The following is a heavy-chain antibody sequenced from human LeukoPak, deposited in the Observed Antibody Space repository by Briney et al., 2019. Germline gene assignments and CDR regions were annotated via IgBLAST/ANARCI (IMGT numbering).Heavy chain of an antibody. CDR1: GFTFSSYA. CDR3: AKDPGYSSSWYPGTVFDY. J-gene: IGHJ4*02. D-gene: IGHD6-13*01. V-gene: IGHV3-23*01. Sequence: GGSLRLSCAASGFTFSSYAMSWVRQAPGKGLEWVSAISGSGGSTYYADSVKGRFTISRDNSKNTLYLQMNSLRAEDTAVYYCAKDPGYSSSWYPGTVFDYWGQGTLVTVSS. CDR2: ISGSGGST.